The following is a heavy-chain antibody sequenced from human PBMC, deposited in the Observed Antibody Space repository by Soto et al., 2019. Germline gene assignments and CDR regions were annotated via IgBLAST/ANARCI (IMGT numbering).Heavy chain of an antibody. V-gene: IGHV1-18*04. J-gene: IGHJ6*02. D-gene: IGHD6-19*01. Sequence: ASVKVSCKASGYTFNSYGIRWVRQAPVQGLEWMGWISAYNGNTNYEQKLQGRVTMTTDTSTSTAYMELRSLRSDDTAVYYCARVPHVIAVAGTGYYYGKDVWGQGTTVNVSS. CDR2: ISAYNGNT. CDR3: ARVPHVIAVAGTGYYYGKDV. CDR1: GYTFNSYG.